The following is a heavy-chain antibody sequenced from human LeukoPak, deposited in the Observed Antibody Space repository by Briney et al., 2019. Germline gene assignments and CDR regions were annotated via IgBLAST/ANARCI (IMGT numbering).Heavy chain of an antibody. CDR1: GGSISSYY. Sequence: SETLSLTCTVSGGSISSYYWSWIRQPPGKGLEWMGYIYYSGSTNYNPSLKSPVTISVDTSKNQFSLTLSSGTAADTAVYYCARDSRIAAATHFDYWGQGTLVTVSS. D-gene: IGHD6-13*01. J-gene: IGHJ4*02. CDR2: IYYSGST. V-gene: IGHV4-59*01. CDR3: ARDSRIAAATHFDY.